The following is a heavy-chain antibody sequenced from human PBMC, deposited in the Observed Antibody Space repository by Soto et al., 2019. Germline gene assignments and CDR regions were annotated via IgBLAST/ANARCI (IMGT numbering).Heavy chain of an antibody. V-gene: IGHV4-59*08. CDR2: IHYSGST. J-gene: IGHJ5*02. Sequence: QVQLQESGPGLVKPSETLSLTCTVSGGSISSYYWTWIRQPPGKGLEWIGYIHYSGSTNYKPSLRSRVTISVDTSKNQFSLKLSSVTAADTAVYYCARLGTYGSGSYVWENWFDPWGQGTLVTVSS. CDR3: ARLGTYGSGSYVWENWFDP. D-gene: IGHD3-10*01. CDR1: GGSISSYY.